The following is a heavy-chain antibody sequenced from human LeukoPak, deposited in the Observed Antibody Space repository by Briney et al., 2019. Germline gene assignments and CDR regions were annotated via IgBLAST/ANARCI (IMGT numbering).Heavy chain of an antibody. CDR1: GYSFTSYW. J-gene: IGHJ5*02. CDR2: IYPGDSDT. D-gene: IGHD6-6*01. Sequence: GESLKISCKGSGYSFTSYWIGWVRQLPGKGLEWMGIIYPGDSDTRYSPSFQGQVTISADKSISTAYLQWSSLKASDTAMYYCTRQAARPGRNWFDPWGQGTLVTVSS. V-gene: IGHV5-51*01. CDR3: TRQAARPGRNWFDP.